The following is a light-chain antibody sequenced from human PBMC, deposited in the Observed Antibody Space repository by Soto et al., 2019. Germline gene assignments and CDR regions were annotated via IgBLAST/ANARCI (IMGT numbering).Light chain of an antibody. J-gene: IGLJ1*01. Sequence: QSVLTQPASVSGSPGQSITISCTGTSSDVGGYNYVSWYQQHPGKAPKLMIYDVSNRPSGVSNRFSGSKSGNTASLTISGLQAEDEADYYCSSYTSSSILFGTGTKVSGL. CDR3: SSYTSSSIL. V-gene: IGLV2-14*01. CDR1: SSDVGGYNY. CDR2: DVS.